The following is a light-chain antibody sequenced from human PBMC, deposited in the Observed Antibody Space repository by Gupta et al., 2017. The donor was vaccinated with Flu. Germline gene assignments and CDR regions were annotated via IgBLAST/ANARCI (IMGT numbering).Light chain of an antibody. CDR3: SSYTNSNTLCV. Sequence: QSALTQPASVSGSPGPSITISCTGTSGDVGGYNYVSWYQQHPGKAPKLMIDDVSNRPSGVSDRFSGSKSGNTASLTITGLQAEDEADYYCSSYTNSNTLCVFGAGTKLTVL. CDR1: SGDVGGYNY. J-gene: IGLJ1*01. V-gene: IGLV2-14*03. CDR2: DVS.